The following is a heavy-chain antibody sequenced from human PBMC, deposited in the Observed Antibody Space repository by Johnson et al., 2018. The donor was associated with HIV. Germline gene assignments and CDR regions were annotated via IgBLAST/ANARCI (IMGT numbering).Heavy chain of an antibody. CDR2: INWNGGST. V-gene: IGHV3-20*04. D-gene: IGHD3-22*01. CDR1: GFNFDDYG. CDR3: VRRFYDSSAFDI. Sequence: VQLVESGGAVVRPGGSLRLSCAAFGFNFDDYGMSWVRRAPGKGLEWVSGINWNGGSTGYADSVKGRLTVSRDNSKNTLFLQMNSLRAEDTAVYYCVRRFYDSSAFDIWGQGTMVTVSS. J-gene: IGHJ3*02.